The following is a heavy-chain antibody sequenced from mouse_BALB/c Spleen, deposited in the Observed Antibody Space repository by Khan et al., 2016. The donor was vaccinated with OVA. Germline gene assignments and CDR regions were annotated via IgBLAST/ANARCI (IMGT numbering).Heavy chain of an antibody. CDR1: GFTFSTYG. V-gene: IGHV5-6*01. Sequence: EVHLVESGGDFVRPGGSLKLSCAASGFTFSTYGMSWVRQTPDKRLEWVATINTGGAYTYYPASVKGRFTIYRDNAKNTLYLQLSSLKSEDTAIYYCARRSYYYNSEGFAYWGQGTLVTVAA. D-gene: IGHD1-1*01. CDR2: INTGGAYT. J-gene: IGHJ3*01. CDR3: ARRSYYYNSEGFAY.